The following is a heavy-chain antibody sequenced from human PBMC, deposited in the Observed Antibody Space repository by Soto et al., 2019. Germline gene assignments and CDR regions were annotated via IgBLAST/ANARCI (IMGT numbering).Heavy chain of an antibody. CDR1: GGSISSSNW. CDR2: IYHSGST. J-gene: IGHJ1*01. V-gene: IGHV4-4*02. Sequence: SETLSLTCAVSGGSISSSNWWSWVRQPPGKGLEWIGEIYHSGSTDYNPSLKSRVTISVDKSKNQFSLKLSSVTAADTTVYYCARGSSSSWLRIFHHWGQGTLVTVSS. CDR3: ARGSSSSWLRIFHH. D-gene: IGHD6-13*01.